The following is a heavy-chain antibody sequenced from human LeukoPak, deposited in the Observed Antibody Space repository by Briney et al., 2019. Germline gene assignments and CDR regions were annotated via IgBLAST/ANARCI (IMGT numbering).Heavy chain of an antibody. V-gene: IGHV1-3*01. Sequence: ASVKVSCKASGYTCSDYAMHWVRQAPGQRFEWMGWIDAGNGDTRYSQKFQGRVTITRDICASTAYIELRSLRSEDTAMYCCARGSTSDWPLDHWGQETLVSISS. J-gene: IGHJ4*02. CDR3: ARGSTSDWPLDH. D-gene: IGHD2-2*01. CDR2: IDAGNGDT. CDR1: GYTCSDYA.